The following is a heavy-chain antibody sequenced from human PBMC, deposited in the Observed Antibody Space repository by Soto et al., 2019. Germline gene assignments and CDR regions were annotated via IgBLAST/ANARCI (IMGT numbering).Heavy chain of an antibody. J-gene: IGHJ4*02. CDR3: TAHSSSSLGN. CDR1: GFTFSDSA. V-gene: IGHV3-73*01. CDR2: IRSKANSFAT. D-gene: IGHD6-6*01. Sequence: EVQLVESGGGLVQPGGSLKLSCAASGFTFSDSAMHWVRQASGKGLEWVGRIRSKANSFATEYAASVKGRFTISRDDSKNTAYLQVNSLNTEDTAVYYCTAHSSSSLGNWGQGTLVTVSS.